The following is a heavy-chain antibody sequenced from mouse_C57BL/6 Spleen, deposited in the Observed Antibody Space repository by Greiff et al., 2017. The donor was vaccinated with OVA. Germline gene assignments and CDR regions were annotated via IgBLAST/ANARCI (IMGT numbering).Heavy chain of an antibody. CDR3: ARKEATVVSYFDY. D-gene: IGHD1-1*01. CDR1: GYTFTSYW. J-gene: IGHJ2*01. V-gene: IGHV1-64*01. CDR2: IHPNSGST. Sequence: QVQLQQPGAELVKPGASVKLSCKASGYTFTSYWMHWVKQRPGQGLEWIGMIHPNSGSTNYNEKFKSKATLNVDKSSSTAYMQLSSLTSEDSAVYYCARKEATVVSYFDYWGQGTTLTVSS.